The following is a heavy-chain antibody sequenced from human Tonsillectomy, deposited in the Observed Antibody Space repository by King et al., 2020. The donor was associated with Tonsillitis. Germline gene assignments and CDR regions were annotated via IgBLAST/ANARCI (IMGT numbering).Heavy chain of an antibody. CDR1: GGTFSSYA. Sequence: VQLVESGAEVKKPGSSVKVSCKASGGTFSSYAINWVRQAPGQGLEWMGGIIPIFGTANYAQKFQGRVTITADESTSTAYMELSSLRSEDTAVYYCARDPFYYYDSSSYSRINQNYYYYGMDVWGQGTTVTVSS. CDR2: IIPIFGTA. J-gene: IGHJ6*02. D-gene: IGHD3-22*01. V-gene: IGHV1-69*01. CDR3: ARDPFYYYDSSSYSRINQNYYYYGMDV.